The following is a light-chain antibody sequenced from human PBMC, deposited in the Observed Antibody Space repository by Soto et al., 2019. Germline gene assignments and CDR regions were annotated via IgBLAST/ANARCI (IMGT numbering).Light chain of an antibody. Sequence: MVVMKSAAALSVGKEGRSRLSPNPSQSVSSNLAWYQQKPGQAPRLLIYGASTRATGIPARFSGSVSGTEFTLTYSCLQSEDAALHYCQKYNHSPPWRFAQGTKVDIK. CDR2: GAS. J-gene: IGKJ1*01. CDR3: QKYNHSPPWR. CDR1: QSVSSN. V-gene: IGKV3-15*01.